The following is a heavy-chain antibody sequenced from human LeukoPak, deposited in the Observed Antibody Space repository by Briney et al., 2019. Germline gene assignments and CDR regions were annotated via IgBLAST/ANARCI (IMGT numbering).Heavy chain of an antibody. J-gene: IGHJ4*02. D-gene: IGHD3-22*01. V-gene: IGHV3-23*01. CDR3: AKAEDSSGYYYYLFDY. CDR2: ISGGGGST. CDR1: GFTFSSYA. Sequence: GGSLRLSCAASGFTFSSYAMSWVRQAPGKGLEWVPAISGGGGSTYYADSVKGRFTISRDNSQNTLYLQMNSLRAEDTAVYYCAKAEDSSGYYYYLFDYWGQGTLVTVSS.